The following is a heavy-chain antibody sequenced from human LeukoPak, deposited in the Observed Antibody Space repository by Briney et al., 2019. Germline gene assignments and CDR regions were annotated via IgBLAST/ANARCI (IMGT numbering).Heavy chain of an antibody. CDR3: ARFIASPGPDAFDI. V-gene: IGHV3-21*01. J-gene: IGHJ3*02. CDR1: GFTFSSYS. D-gene: IGHD6-13*01. Sequence: PGGSLRLSCAASGFTFSSYSMNWVRQAPGKGLEWVSSISSSSSYIYYADSVKGRFTISRDNAKNSLYLQMNSLRADETAVYFCARFIASPGPDAFDIWGQGTLVTVSS. CDR2: ISSSSSYI.